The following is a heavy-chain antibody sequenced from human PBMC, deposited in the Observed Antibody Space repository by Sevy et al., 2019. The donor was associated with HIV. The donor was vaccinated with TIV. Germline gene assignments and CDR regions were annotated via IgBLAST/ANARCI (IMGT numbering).Heavy chain of an antibody. J-gene: IGHJ5*02. CDR3: AREDYSDASGGWVDP. CDR2: INPNSGAT. V-gene: IGHV1-2*06. D-gene: IGHD3-22*01. CDR1: GYTFIDYY. Sequence: ASVKVSCKASGYTFIDYYIHWVRQAPGQALEWMGRINPNSGATNYAQKFQDRVTMTRDTSISTSYMELRRLRSDDTAVYYCAREDYSDASGGWVDPWGQGTLVTVSS.